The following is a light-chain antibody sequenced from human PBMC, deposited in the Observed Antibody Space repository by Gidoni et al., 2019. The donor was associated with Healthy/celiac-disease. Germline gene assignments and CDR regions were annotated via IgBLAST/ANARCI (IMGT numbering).Light chain of an antibody. CDR1: QSVSSSY. V-gene: IGKV3-20*01. CDR3: QQYGSSPRT. Sequence: EIVLTQSPGTLSLSPGERATLSCRASQSVSSSYLAWYQQKPGQAPRLLSYGASSRATGIPDRFRGSGSGTDFTLTISRLEPEDFAVYYCQQYGSSPRTFGQGTKVEIK. J-gene: IGKJ1*01. CDR2: GAS.